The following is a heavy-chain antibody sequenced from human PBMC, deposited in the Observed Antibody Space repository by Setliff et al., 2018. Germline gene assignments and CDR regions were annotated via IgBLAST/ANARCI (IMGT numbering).Heavy chain of an antibody. Sequence: ASETLSLTCAVYGGSFSGYYWSWIRQPPGKGLERIGEINHSGSTNYNPSLKSRVTISVDTSKNQFSLKLSSVTAADTAVYYCARGGYSRGPPVYYFDYWGQGTLVTVSS. V-gene: IGHV4-34*01. J-gene: IGHJ4*02. CDR2: INHSGST. CDR1: GGSFSGYY. D-gene: IGHD5-12*01. CDR3: ARGGYSRGPPVYYFDY.